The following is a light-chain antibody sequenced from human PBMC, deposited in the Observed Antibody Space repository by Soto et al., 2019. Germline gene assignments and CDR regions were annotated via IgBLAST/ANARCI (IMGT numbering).Light chain of an antibody. V-gene: IGKV1D-16*01. CDR3: QQYNSYQWT. CDR2: SAS. Sequence: IQMTPSPSSLSASIGDRVTITCRASQGIGVRLAWFQQKPGKAPQYLIQSASTLASGVPSRFSGSGSGTEFTLTISTLQPDDVATYYCQQYNSYQWTFGQGTKVDIK. CDR1: QGIGVR. J-gene: IGKJ1*01.